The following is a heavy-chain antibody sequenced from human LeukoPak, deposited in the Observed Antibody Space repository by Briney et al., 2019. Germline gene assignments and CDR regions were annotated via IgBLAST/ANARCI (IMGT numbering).Heavy chain of an antibody. CDR1: GFTFNNYA. CDR3: ARARYCGGDCPVDY. CDR2: ISSSGTDT. D-gene: IGHD2-21*02. Sequence: GGSLRLSCVVSGFTFNNYAMSWVRQAPGKGLEWVSIISSSGTDTDYADSVKGRFIISRDNSKNTLYLQMNSLRAEDTAVYYCARARYCGGDCPVDYWGQGTLVTVSS. V-gene: IGHV3-23*01. J-gene: IGHJ4*02.